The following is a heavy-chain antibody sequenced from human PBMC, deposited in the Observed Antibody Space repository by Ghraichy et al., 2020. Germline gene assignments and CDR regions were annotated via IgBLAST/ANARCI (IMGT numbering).Heavy chain of an antibody. CDR2: IRSKGYGGTA. CDR3: SPSGTHYYQYGMDV. CDR1: GFTFGDFA. J-gene: IGHJ6*02. V-gene: IGHV3-49*03. Sequence: GESLNISCTASGFTFGDFAMSWFRQAPGKGLEWVGFIRSKGYGGTAEYAASVKGRFTISRDDSKSIVYLQMNSLKTEDTAMYHCSPSGTHYYQYGMDVWGQGTTVTVSS. D-gene: IGHD1-26*01.